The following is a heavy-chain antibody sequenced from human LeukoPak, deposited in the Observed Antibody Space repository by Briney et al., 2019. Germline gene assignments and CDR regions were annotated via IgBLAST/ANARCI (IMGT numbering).Heavy chain of an antibody. CDR3: ARGYYGDYLGWFDP. V-gene: IGHV1-2*02. Sequence: ASVKVSCQASGYTFTGYYMHWVRQAPGQGLEWMGWINPNSGGTNYAQKFQGRVTMTRDTSISTAYMELSRLRSDDTAVYYCARGYYGDYLGWFDPWGQGTLVTISS. CDR1: GYTFTGYY. J-gene: IGHJ5*02. CDR2: INPNSGGT. D-gene: IGHD4-17*01.